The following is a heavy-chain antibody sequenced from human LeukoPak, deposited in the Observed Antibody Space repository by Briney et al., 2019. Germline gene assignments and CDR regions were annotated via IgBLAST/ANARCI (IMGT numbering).Heavy chain of an antibody. CDR3: AREQAVAGIAEAFDI. D-gene: IGHD6-19*01. V-gene: IGHV4-30-4*01. CDR2: IYYSGST. CDR1: GGSISSGDYY. Sequence: PSQTLSLTCTVSGGSISSGDYYWSWIRQPPGKGLEWIGYIYYSGSTYYNPSHKSRVTISVDTSKNQFSLKLSSVTAADTAVYYCAREQAVAGIAEAFDIWGQGTMVTVSS. J-gene: IGHJ3*02.